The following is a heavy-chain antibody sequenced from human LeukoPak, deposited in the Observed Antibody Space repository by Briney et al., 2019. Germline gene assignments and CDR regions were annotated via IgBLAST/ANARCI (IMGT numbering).Heavy chain of an antibody. Sequence: PSETLSLTCTVSGGSISSSRYYWGWIRQPPGKGLEWIGSFHNARSAYYNPSLKSRVSLSVDTSNNQLSLRLTSVTAADTAVYYCARQRYTKYYSGSETIMEFDSWGQGILVTVSS. J-gene: IGHJ4*02. D-gene: IGHD3-10*01. CDR3: ARQRYTKYYSGSETIMEFDS. CDR2: FHNARSA. V-gene: IGHV4-39*01. CDR1: GGSISSSRYY.